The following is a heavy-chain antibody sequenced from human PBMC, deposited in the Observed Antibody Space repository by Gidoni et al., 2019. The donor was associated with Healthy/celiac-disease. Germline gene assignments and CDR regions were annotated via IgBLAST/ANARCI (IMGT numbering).Heavy chain of an antibody. CDR2: IKQDGSEK. CDR1: GFTFSSYW. V-gene: IGHV3-7*01. J-gene: IGHJ4*02. Sequence: EVQLVESGGGSVQPGGSLRLHCAASGFTFSSYWMSWVRQAPGKGLEWVANIKQDGSEKYYVDSVKSRFTISRDNAKNSLYLQMNSLRAEDTAVYYCARDYSSSEENDYWDQGTLVTVSS. D-gene: IGHD6-6*01. CDR3: ARDYSSSEENDY.